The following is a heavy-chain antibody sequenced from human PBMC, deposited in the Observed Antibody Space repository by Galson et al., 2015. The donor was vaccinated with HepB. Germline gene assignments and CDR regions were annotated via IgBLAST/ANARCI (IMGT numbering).Heavy chain of an antibody. V-gene: IGHV3-21*01. CDR1: GFTFSSYS. D-gene: IGHD5-12*01. Sequence: SLRLSCAASGFTFSSYSMNWVGQAPGKGLEWVSSISSSSSYIYYADSVKGRFTISRDNSKNTLYLQMNSLRAEDTAVYYCARDKEDIVATIKDYYYGMDVWGQGTTVTVSS. CDR3: ARDKEDIVATIKDYYYGMDV. J-gene: IGHJ6*02. CDR2: ISSSSSYI.